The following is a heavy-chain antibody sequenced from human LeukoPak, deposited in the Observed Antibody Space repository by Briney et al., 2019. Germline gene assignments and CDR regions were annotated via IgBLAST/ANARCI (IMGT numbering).Heavy chain of an antibody. D-gene: IGHD3-16*02. J-gene: IGHJ4*02. Sequence: KPSETLSLTCAVYGGSFSGYYWSWIRQPPGKGLEWIGEINHSGSTNYNPSLKSRVTISVDTSKNQFSLKLSSVTAADTAVYYCARGLYDYVWGSYRSPGYWGQGTLVTVSS. CDR3: ARGLYDYVWGSYRSPGY. CDR1: GGSFSGYY. CDR2: INHSGST. V-gene: IGHV4-34*01.